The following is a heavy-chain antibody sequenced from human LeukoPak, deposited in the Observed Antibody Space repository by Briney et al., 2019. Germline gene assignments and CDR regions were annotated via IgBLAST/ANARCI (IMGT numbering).Heavy chain of an antibody. J-gene: IGHJ6*03. Sequence: PGGSLRLSCAASGFTFSSYGMHWVRQAPGKGLEWVAFIRYDGSNKYYADSVKGRFTISRDNSKNTLYLQMYSLRAEDTAVYYCAKGHLWFGESSMDVWGKGTTVTVSS. V-gene: IGHV3-30*02. CDR3: AKGHLWFGESSMDV. D-gene: IGHD3-10*01. CDR2: IRYDGSNK. CDR1: GFTFSSYG.